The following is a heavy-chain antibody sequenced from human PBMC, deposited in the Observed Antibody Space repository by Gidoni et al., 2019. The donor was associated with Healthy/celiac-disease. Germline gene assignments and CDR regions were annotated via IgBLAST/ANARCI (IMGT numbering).Heavy chain of an antibody. V-gene: IGHV3-9*01. CDR2: IRLNIGRI. CDR3: AKDLEFNARLVWNYYYGMDV. Sequence: EVKLGASGGGWVQPGRYRRRSCAASGFTLDDYAMHGVRPAPGQCLEWVSGIRLNIGRIGYAASVTGRFTISRDHAKNSLYLQMNSLRAEATALYYCAKDLEFNARLVWNYYYGMDVWVQGTTVTVAS. J-gene: IGHJ6*02. CDR1: GFTLDDYA. D-gene: IGHD3-16*01.